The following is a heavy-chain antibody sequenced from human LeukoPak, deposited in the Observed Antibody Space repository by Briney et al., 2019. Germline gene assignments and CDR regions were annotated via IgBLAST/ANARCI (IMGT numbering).Heavy chain of an antibody. CDR1: GYTFTSYY. CDR3: ARGGDCGGDCYRHVYYYYMDV. Sequence: VASVKVSCKASGYTFTSYYMHWVRQAPGQGLEWMGIINPSGGSTSYAQKFQGRVTMTRDMSTSTVYMELSSLRSEDTAVYYCARGGDCGGDCYRHVYYYYMDVWGKGTTVTVSS. CDR2: INPSGGST. D-gene: IGHD2-21*02. J-gene: IGHJ6*03. V-gene: IGHV1-46*01.